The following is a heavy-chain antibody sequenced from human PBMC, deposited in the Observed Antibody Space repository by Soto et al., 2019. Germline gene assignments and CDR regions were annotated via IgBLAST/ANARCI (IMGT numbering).Heavy chain of an antibody. D-gene: IGHD3-3*02. CDR1: GGSISSYY. CDR3: ARHLLVSIGDPWYFDL. Sequence: QVQLQESGPGLVKPSETLSLTCTVSGGSISSYYWSWIRQPPGKGLEWIGYIYYSGDTNYNTSLKSRVIISVDTSTNQFSLKLSSVTAADTAVYYCARHLLVSIGDPWYFDLWGRGTLVTVSS. J-gene: IGHJ2*01. V-gene: IGHV4-59*08. CDR2: IYYSGDT.